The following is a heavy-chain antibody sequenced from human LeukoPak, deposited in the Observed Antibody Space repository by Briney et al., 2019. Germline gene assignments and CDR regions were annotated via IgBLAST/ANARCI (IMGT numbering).Heavy chain of an antibody. V-gene: IGHV3-23*01. CDR1: GFKFNNYV. CDR3: ARGPNSDFWSGYSNYFDF. CDR2: ISGSGGST. J-gene: IGHJ4*02. Sequence: GGSLRLSCVASGFKFNNYVMNWVRQAPGKGLEWVSGISGSGGSTHYAGSVKGRFTIFRDNSKNTLYLQMNSLGADDTAVYYCARGPNSDFWSGYSNYFDFWGQGTLVTVSS. D-gene: IGHD3-3*01.